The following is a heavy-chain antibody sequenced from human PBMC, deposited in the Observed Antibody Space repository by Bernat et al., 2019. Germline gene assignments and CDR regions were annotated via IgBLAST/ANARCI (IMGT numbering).Heavy chain of an antibody. CDR3: ARPKGTGTTNYFDY. CDR1: GGSISSSSYY. CDR2: IYYSGST. J-gene: IGHJ4*02. D-gene: IGHD1-1*01. V-gene: IGHV4-39*01. Sequence: QLQLQESGPGLVKPSETLSLTCTVSGGSISSSSYYWGWIRQPPGKGLEWIGSIYYSGSTYYNPSLKSRVTISVDTSKNQFSLKLSSVTAADTAVYYCARPKGTGTTNYFDYWGQGTLVTVSS.